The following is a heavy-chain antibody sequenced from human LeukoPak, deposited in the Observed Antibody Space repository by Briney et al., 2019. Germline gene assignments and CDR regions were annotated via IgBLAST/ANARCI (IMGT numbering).Heavy chain of an antibody. CDR1: GGSFSGYY. CDR3: ARLGSGFKVGAFDI. Sequence: SETLSLTCAVYGGSFSGYYRSWIRQPPGKGLEWIGEINHSGSTNYNPSLKSRVTISVDTSKNQFSLKLSSVTAADTAVYYCARLGSGFKVGAFDIWGQGTMVTVSS. CDR2: INHSGST. V-gene: IGHV4-34*01. J-gene: IGHJ3*02. D-gene: IGHD6-19*01.